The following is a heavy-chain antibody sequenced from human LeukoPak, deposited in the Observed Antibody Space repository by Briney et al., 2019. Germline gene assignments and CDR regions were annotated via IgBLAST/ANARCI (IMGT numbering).Heavy chain of an antibody. CDR2: IYYSGST. D-gene: IGHD6-19*01. CDR1: GGSISSSSYY. V-gene: IGHV4-39*01. J-gene: IGHJ1*01. CDR3: ASRIQESPWQWLVQESGYFQH. Sequence: KPSETLSLTCTVSGGSISSSSYYWGWIRQPPGKGLEWIGSIYYSGSTYYNPSLKSRVTISVDTSKNQFSLKLSSVTAADTAVYYCASRIQESPWQWLVQESGYFQHWGQGTLVTVSS.